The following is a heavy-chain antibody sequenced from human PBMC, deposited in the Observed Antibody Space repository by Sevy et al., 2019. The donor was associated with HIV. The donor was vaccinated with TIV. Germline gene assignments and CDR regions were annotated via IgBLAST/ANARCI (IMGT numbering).Heavy chain of an antibody. D-gene: IGHD4-17*01. J-gene: IGHJ6*02. CDR1: GYIFTDYY. V-gene: IGHV1-2*02. CDR2: INSDSGVT. Sequence: ASVKVSCKASGYIFTDYYIHWVRQAPGQGLEWMAWINSDSGVTNNAQRFQGEVTVTRDTYLSTAYLELTNLKSNDTAIYYCARLTTQPTSDLYGLDVWGQGTAVTVSS. CDR3: ARLTTQPTSDLYGLDV.